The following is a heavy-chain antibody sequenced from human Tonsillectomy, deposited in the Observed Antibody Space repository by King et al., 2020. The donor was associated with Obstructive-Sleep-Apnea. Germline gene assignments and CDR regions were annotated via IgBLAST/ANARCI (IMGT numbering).Heavy chain of an antibody. Sequence: LQLQESGPGLVKPSQTLSLTCTVSGGSISSGGHYWSWIRQHPGKGLEWIVYIYYSGSTYYNPSLKSRITISVDTSKNQFSLKLSSVTAADTAVYYCARGEETYYSDYWGQGTLVTVSS. CDR3: ARGEETYYSDY. V-gene: IGHV4-31*03. J-gene: IGHJ4*02. CDR2: IYYSGST. CDR1: GGSISSGGHY.